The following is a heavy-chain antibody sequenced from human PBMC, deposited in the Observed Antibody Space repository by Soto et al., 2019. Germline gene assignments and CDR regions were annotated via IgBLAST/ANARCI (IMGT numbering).Heavy chain of an antibody. CDR3: ARTYYDIWSGMEWALEP. CDR2: INPSGGGT. Sequence: ASVKVSCKASGYTFTSYYMHWVRQAPGQGLEWMGIINPSGGGTSYAQKFQGRVTMTRDTSTSTVYMELSSLRSEDTAVYYCARTYYDIWSGMEWALEPWGQGTLVTVSS. V-gene: IGHV1-46*01. J-gene: IGHJ5*02. D-gene: IGHD3-3*01. CDR1: GYTFTSYY.